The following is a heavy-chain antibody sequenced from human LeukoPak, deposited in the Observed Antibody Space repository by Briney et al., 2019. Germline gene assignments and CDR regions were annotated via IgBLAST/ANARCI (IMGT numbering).Heavy chain of an antibody. CDR1: AFTFTSYT. CDR2: ISSSSSAI. V-gene: IGHV3-48*02. D-gene: IGHD3-9*01. Sequence: SGGSLRLSCAASAFTFTSYTMNWVRQAPGKGLDWVSSISSSSSAIYYAGSVKGRFTISRDNAKNSLYLQMDSVRDEYTAVYYCARGALRYSDYWGQGTLVTVSS. J-gene: IGHJ4*02. CDR3: ARGALRYSDY.